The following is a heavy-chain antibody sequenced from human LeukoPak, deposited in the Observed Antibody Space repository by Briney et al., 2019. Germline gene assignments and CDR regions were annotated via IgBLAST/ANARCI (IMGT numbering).Heavy chain of an antibody. Sequence: GGSLRLSCVASGFTFSSYWMSWVRQAPGKGLEWVANIKQDGSEKYYVDSVKGRFTISRDNAKNSLYLQMNSLRAEDTAVYYCARLYYYGDAFDIWGQGTMVTVSS. V-gene: IGHV3-7*01. CDR3: ARLYYYGDAFDI. CDR2: IKQDGSEK. D-gene: IGHD2/OR15-2a*01. CDR1: GFTFSSYW. J-gene: IGHJ3*02.